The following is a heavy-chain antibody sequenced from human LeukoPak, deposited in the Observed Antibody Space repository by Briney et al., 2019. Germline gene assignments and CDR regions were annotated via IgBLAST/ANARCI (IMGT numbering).Heavy chain of an antibody. D-gene: IGHD6-13*01. J-gene: IGHJ4*02. CDR1: GYTFTDYY. V-gene: IGHV1-2*02. CDR3: ARDLDGSSGCDY. Sequence: GASVKVSCKASGYTFTDYYLHWVRQAPGQGLEWMGWINPNSGGTNYAQTFQGRVTVTRDTSISTAYIELSRLRSDDTAVYYCARDLDGSSGCDYWGQGTLVTVSS. CDR2: INPNSGGT.